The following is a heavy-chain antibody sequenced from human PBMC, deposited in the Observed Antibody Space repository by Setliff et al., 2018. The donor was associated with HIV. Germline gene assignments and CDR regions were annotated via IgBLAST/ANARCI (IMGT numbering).Heavy chain of an antibody. D-gene: IGHD3-3*01. V-gene: IGHV4-59*02. CDR2: IHHTGST. J-gene: IGHJ4*01. CDR3: APGEGVASTYYHD. Sequence: KASETLSLTCTVSDDSVSTFYWNWIRQPPGKGLEWIGSIHHTGSTVSNPSLKSRVTILMDLSRNQLSLHLASVTTADTAVYFCAPGEGVASTYYHDWGQGTQVTVSS. CDR1: DDSVSTFY.